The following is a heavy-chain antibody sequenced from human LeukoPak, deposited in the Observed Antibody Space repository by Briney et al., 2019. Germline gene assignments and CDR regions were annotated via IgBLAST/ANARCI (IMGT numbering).Heavy chain of an antibody. V-gene: IGHV3-48*04. J-gene: IGHJ4*02. Sequence: GGSLRLSCAASGFTFSSYSMNWVRQAPGKGLEWVSYISSSSSTIYYADSVKGRFTISRDNAKNSLYLQMNSLRAEDTAVYYCARDGGRYRYSGSRLPLGYWGQGTLVTVSS. CDR3: ARDGGRYRYSGSRLPLGY. D-gene: IGHD1-26*01. CDR2: ISSSSSTI. CDR1: GFTFSSYS.